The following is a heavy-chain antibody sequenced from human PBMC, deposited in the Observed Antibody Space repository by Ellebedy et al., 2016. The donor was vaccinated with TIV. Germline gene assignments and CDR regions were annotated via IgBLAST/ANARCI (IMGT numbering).Heavy chain of an antibody. V-gene: IGHV1-3*01. J-gene: IGHJ4*02. D-gene: IGHD5-24*01. Sequence: AASVKVSCKASGYTFAXYSMHSVRQAPGQRLEWMGWINAGNGNTKYSRKFQGRVTITRDTSASTAYMELSSLRSEDTAVYYCARVREGYNQRPYVDNWGQGTLVTVSS. CDR2: INAGNGNT. CDR1: GYTFAXYS. CDR3: ARVREGYNQRPYVDN.